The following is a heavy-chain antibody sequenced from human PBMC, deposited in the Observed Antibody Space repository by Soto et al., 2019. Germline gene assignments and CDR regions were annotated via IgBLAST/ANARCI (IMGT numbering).Heavy chain of an antibody. J-gene: IGHJ5*02. V-gene: IGHV4-4*07. CDR2: IYTGGTT. CDR1: GGSISDNY. CDR3: ARGDRPTGNWFDP. Sequence: QVQLQESGPGLVKPSETLSLTCTVSGGSISDNYWSWIRQPAGQGLEWIARIYTGGTTNYHPSLNSRVTMPADTSNNRLSLRLISVTAADTAVYYCARGDRPTGNWFDPWGQGTLVTVSS. D-gene: IGHD3-16*01.